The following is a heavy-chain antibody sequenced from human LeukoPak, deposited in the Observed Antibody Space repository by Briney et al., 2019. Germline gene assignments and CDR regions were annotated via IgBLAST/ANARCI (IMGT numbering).Heavy chain of an antibody. J-gene: IGHJ4*02. CDR1: GYSITTDW. CDR2: VYLGDSDT. V-gene: IGHV5-51*01. CDR3: ARQLVVATTPYFDH. D-gene: IGHD2-15*01. Sequence: GESLKISCKGSGYSITTDWIGWERQMPGKGLEWMGIVYLGDSDTTYSPSFQGQVTISADKSISTAYLQWSSLKASDSAMYYCARQLVVATTPYFDHWGQGTLVTVSS.